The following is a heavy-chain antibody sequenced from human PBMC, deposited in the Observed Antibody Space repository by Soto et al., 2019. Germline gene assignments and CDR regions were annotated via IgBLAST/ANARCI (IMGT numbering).Heavy chain of an antibody. CDR2: ISGSGGST. Sequence: EVQLLESGGGLVQPGGSLRLSCAASGFTFSSYAMSWVRQAPGKGLEWVSAISGSGGSTYYADSVKGRFTISRDNSKNPLYLQMNSLRAEDTAVYYCAKDRVLIDSGYDLYFDYWGQGTLVTVSS. V-gene: IGHV3-23*01. J-gene: IGHJ4*02. D-gene: IGHD5-12*01. CDR1: GFTFSSYA. CDR3: AKDRVLIDSGYDLYFDY.